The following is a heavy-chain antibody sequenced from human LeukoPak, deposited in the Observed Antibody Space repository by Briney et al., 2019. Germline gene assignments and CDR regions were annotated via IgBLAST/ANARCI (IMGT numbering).Heavy chain of an antibody. J-gene: IGHJ6*04. CDR2: IKQDGGEK. D-gene: IGHD3-10*01. V-gene: IGHV3-7*01. CDR3: ARDRGFGQADV. CDR1: GFTFSGYW. Sequence: PGGSLRLSCAASGFTFSGYWMSWLRQAPGKGLEWVANIKQDGGEKYYVGSVKGRFTISRDNAKNSLYLQMNSLRAEDTAVYYCARDRGFGQADVWGKGTTVTVSS.